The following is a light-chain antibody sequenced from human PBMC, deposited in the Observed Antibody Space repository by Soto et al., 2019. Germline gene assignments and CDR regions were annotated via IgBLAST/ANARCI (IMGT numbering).Light chain of an antibody. CDR2: SNN. V-gene: IGLV1-44*01. CDR3: AAWDDSLNGAV. J-gene: IGLJ7*01. Sequence: QSVLTQPPSASGTPGQRVTISCSGSSSNIGSNTVNWYQQLQGTAPKLLIYSNNQRPSGVPDRFSGSKSGTSASLAISGRQAEDEEDDYCAAWDDSLNGAVFGGGTQLTVL. CDR1: SSNIGSNT.